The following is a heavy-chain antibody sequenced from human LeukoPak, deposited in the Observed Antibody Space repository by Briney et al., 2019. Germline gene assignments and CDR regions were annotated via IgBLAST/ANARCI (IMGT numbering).Heavy chain of an antibody. CDR3: ARQNPYTTSSFFYYMDV. Sequence: SETLSLTCTVSGVSSSSSSYYWGWIRQPPGKRLKWIGSIYYTGSIYYNPSLKSRITMSEDKSKNQFSLKLSSVTAADTAVYYCARQNPYTTSSFFYYMDVWGKGTTVTVSS. J-gene: IGHJ6*03. CDR2: IYYTGSI. CDR1: GVSSSSSSYY. D-gene: IGHD2-2*02. V-gene: IGHV4-39*01.